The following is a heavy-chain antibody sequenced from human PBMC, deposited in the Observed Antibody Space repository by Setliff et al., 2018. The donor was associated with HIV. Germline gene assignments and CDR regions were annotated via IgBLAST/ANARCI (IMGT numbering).Heavy chain of an antibody. V-gene: IGHV4-38-2*02. D-gene: IGHD3-10*01. CDR1: GDSISGSYY. CDR3: ARDLAWPGYFDY. Sequence: PSETLSLTCAVSGDSISGSYYWAWIRQPPGKGLEWIANIYPSGNIYPNGGTNYNPSLKGRVTISLDTSKNQFSLKLSSVTAADTAVYYCARDLAWPGYFDYWGQGTLVTVSS. CDR2: IYPSGNIYPNGGT. J-gene: IGHJ4*02.